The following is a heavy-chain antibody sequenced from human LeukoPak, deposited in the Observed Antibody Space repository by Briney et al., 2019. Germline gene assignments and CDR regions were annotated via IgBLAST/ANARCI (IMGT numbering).Heavy chain of an antibody. CDR2: IKQDGSEK. V-gene: IGHV3-7*01. J-gene: IGHJ4*02. D-gene: IGHD1-26*01. CDR1: GFTFSTYW. Sequence: GGSLRLSCAASGFTFSTYWLSWVRQAPGKGLEWVANIKQDGSEKYYVDSVRGRFTISRDNAKNSLYLQMNTLRAEDTATYYCARSPLKWELPGYWDQGTLVTVSS. CDR3: ARSPLKWELPGY.